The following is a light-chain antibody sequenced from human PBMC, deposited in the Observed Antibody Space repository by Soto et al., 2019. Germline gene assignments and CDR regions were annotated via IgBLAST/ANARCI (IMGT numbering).Light chain of an antibody. V-gene: IGKV1-5*01. CDR3: QQYNSYSRT. CDR2: DAS. CDR1: QSISSW. Sequence: DIQMTQSPSTLSASVGDRVTITCRASQSISSWLAWYQQKPGKAPKLLIYDASSLESGVPSRFSGSGSGTDFTLTISSLQPDDFATYDCQQYNSYSRTFGQGTKVDIK. J-gene: IGKJ1*01.